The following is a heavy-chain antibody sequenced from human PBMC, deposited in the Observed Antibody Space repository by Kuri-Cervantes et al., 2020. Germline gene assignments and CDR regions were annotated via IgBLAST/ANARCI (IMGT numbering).Heavy chain of an antibody. V-gene: IGHV4-4*07. CDR3: ARYHPEWLLDNWFDP. CDR1: GGSISSYY. D-gene: IGHD3-3*01. CDR2: IYTSGST. Sequence: GSLRLSCTVSGGSISSYYWSWNRQPAGEGLEWIGRIYTSGSTNYNPAIKSRVTITVDTSKNQFSLKLSAVTAADTAVYYCARYHPEWLLDNWFDPWGQGTLVTVSS. J-gene: IGHJ5*02.